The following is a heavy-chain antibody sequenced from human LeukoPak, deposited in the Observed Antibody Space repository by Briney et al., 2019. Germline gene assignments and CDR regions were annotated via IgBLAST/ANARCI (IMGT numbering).Heavy chain of an antibody. CDR2: INHSGST. CDR3: ARGLTMVRGIRLFDY. D-gene: IGHD3-10*01. V-gene: IGHV4-34*01. J-gene: IGHJ4*02. Sequence: SETLSLTCAVYGGSFSGYYWSWIRQPPGKGLEWIGEINHSGSTNYNPSLKSRVTISVDTSKNQFSLKLSSVTAADTAVYYCARGLTMVRGIRLFDYWGQGTLVTVSS. CDR1: GGSFSGYY.